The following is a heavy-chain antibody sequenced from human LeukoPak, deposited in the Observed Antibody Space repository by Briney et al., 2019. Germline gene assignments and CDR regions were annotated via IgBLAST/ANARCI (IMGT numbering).Heavy chain of an antibody. Sequence: ASVKVSCKASGYTFTSYGISWVRQAPGQGLEWMGWISAYNGNTNYAQKLQGRVTMTTDTSTSTATMELRSLRSDDTAVYYCARDQSSSWYVGYYYYGMDVWGQGTTVTVSS. CDR2: ISAYNGNT. CDR1: GYTFTSYG. D-gene: IGHD6-13*01. V-gene: IGHV1-18*01. CDR3: ARDQSSSWYVGYYYYGMDV. J-gene: IGHJ6*02.